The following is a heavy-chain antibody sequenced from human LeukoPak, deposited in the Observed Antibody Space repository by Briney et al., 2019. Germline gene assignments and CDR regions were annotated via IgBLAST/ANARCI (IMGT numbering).Heavy chain of an antibody. Sequence: GGSLRLSCAASGFTFSSYGMHWVRQAPGKGLGWVAFIRYDGSNKYYADSVKGRFTISRDNSKNTLYLQMNSLRAEDTAVYYCAKDLYYYDSSGSHYFDYWGQGTLVTVSS. J-gene: IGHJ4*02. D-gene: IGHD3-22*01. CDR2: IRYDGSNK. CDR3: AKDLYYYDSSGSHYFDY. V-gene: IGHV3-30*02. CDR1: GFTFSSYG.